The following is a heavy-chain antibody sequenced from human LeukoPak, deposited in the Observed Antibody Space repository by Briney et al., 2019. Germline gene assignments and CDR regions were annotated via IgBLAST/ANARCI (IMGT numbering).Heavy chain of an antibody. CDR1: VFTLRNAW. J-gene: IGHJ4*02. D-gene: IGHD4-17*01. CDR2: LKSKMGGGAT. Sequence: GGSLRLSCAASVFTLRNAWMGWVRQAPGRGLEWGGRLKSKMGGGATDYASPVKGRFTISRDHSKTTLYLQMNSLKTEDTAVYYCTHDYSDRGGFDYWGEGTLVTVSS. V-gene: IGHV3-15*01. CDR3: THDYSDRGGFDY.